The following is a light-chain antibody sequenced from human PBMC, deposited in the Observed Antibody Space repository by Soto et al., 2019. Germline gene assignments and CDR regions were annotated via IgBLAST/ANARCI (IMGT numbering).Light chain of an antibody. J-gene: IGLJ3*02. CDR3: AAWDDNLNGWV. V-gene: IGLV1-44*01. Sequence: QSVMTQPPSASGTPGQRVTISCSGSSSNVGSNTVNWYQQLPGMAPKLLIHSNNERPSGVPDRISGSKSGTSASLAISGLQSEDEADYHCAAWDDNLNGWVFGGGTKLTVL. CDR2: SNN. CDR1: SSNVGSNT.